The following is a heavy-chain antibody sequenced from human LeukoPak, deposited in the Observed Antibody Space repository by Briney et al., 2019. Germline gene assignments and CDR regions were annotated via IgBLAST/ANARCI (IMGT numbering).Heavy chain of an antibody. CDR3: AKDRSCTNNICHGDFGY. J-gene: IGHJ4*02. CDR1: GFTFSNYA. CDR2: FSGSGGDT. V-gene: IGHV3-23*01. Sequence: GGSLRLSCAASGFTFSNYAMSWVRQAPGKGLEWVSGFSGSGGDTYYADSVKGRFTISRDNSKNTLYLQMNSLRAEDTAVYYCAKDRSCTNNICHGDFGYWGQGTLVTVSS. D-gene: IGHD2-8*01.